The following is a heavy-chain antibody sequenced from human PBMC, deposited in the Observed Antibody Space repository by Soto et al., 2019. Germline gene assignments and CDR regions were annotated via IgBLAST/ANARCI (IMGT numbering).Heavy chain of an antibody. J-gene: IGHJ5*02. CDR2: IIPIIGII. Sequence: GASVKVSCKASGGTFSTYTITWVRQAPGQGLEWMGRIIPIIGIINYAQKFQGRVTISADKFTGTAYMELTGLRSDDTAVYYCEGDPDSHYNDSHASSYPWGQGTLVTVSS. D-gene: IGHD4-4*01. CDR3: EGDPDSHYNDSHASSYP. CDR1: GGTFSTYT. V-gene: IGHV1-69*04.